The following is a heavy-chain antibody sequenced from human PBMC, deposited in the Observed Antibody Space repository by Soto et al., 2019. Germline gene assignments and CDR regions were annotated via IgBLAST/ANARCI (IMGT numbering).Heavy chain of an antibody. CDR3: ARDIRINGTGAH. CDR2: ISSSSYI. Sequence: PVGSLRLSCASSVFPFSSSSMNCVRHAPGKWLEWVSFISSSSYIYYADSVKGRFTISRDNAKNSLYLQMNSLRAEDTAVYYCARDIRINGTGAHWGQGTLVNVSS. V-gene: IGHV3-21*01. CDR1: VFPFSSSS. D-gene: IGHD1-20*01. J-gene: IGHJ4*02.